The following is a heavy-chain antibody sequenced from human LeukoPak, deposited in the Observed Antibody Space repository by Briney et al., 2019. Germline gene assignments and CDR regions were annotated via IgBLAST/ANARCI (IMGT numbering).Heavy chain of an antibody. D-gene: IGHD6-6*01. CDR3: ASSIAARSNFDY. V-gene: IGHV1-46*01. CDR2: INPSGGST. Sequence: EASVKVSCKASGYTFTSYYMHWVRQAAGQGLEGMGIINPSGGSTSYAQKFQGRVTMTRDMSTSTVYMELSSLRSEDTAVYYCASSIAARSNFDYWGQGTLVTVSS. J-gene: IGHJ4*02. CDR1: GYTFTSYY.